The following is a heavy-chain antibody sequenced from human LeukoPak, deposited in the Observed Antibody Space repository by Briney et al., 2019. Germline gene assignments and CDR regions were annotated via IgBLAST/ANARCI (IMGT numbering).Heavy chain of an antibody. D-gene: IGHD1-26*01. CDR2: IIPLFGTP. J-gene: IGHJ4*02. V-gene: IGHV1-69*13. CDR1: GGPFSSHT. CDR3: ARALVIVWELPYFDS. Sequence: GASVKVSCKASGGPFSSHTITWVRQAPGQGLEWMGGIIPLFGTPNYAQTFQGRVTITADESTSTAYLEVSSLRSEDTAMYYCARALVIVWELPYFDSWGQGTLVTVSS.